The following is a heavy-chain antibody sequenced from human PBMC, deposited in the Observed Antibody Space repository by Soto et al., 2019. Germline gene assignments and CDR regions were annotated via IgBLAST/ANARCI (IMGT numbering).Heavy chain of an antibody. V-gene: IGHV4-39*01. Sequence: SETLCLPSTVSGGPIGDSGDYWGWIRQPPGKGLEWIGSIYYSGSTYYNPSLKSRVTISVDTSKNQFSLKLSSVTAADTAVYYCARQRISIDYWGQGTLVTVSS. J-gene: IGHJ4*02. CDR1: GGPIGDSGDY. CDR2: IYYSGST. CDR3: ARQRISIDY.